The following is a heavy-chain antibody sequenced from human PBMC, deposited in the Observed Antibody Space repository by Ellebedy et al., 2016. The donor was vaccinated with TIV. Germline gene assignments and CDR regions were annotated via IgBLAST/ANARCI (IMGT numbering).Heavy chain of an antibody. Sequence: AASVKVSCKASGYTFTRYAMNWVRQAPGQGLEWMGWINTNTGSPTYAQGFTGRFVFSLDTSVSTAYLQISSLKSEDTAVYYCARGAAAGFFWYFDLWGRGTLVTVSS. J-gene: IGHJ2*01. V-gene: IGHV7-4-1*02. D-gene: IGHD6-13*01. CDR1: GYTFTRYA. CDR3: ARGAAAGFFWYFDL. CDR2: INTNTGSP.